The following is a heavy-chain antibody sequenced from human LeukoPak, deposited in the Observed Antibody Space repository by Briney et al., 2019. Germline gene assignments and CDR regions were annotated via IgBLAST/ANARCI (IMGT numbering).Heavy chain of an antibody. J-gene: IGHJ6*03. CDR3: ARCTPGVWSDNYYMDV. V-gene: IGHV3-21*01. CDR1: GFSFSVYP. Sequence: KPGGSLRLSCATSGFSFSVYPMSWVRQAPGKGLEWVMSISTTGSHIYYADSVKGRFNISRDNAENSVYLQMNSLRTEDTAMYYCARCTPGVWSDNYYMDVWGKGTTVTVSS. D-gene: IGHD3-3*01. CDR2: ISTTGSHI.